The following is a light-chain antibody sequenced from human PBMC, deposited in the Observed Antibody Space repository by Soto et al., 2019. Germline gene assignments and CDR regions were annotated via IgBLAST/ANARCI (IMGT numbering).Light chain of an antibody. CDR3: QKYLRVPFT. Sequence: DIQMTQSPSSLSASAGDRVTITCRARQGIRNNLAWYQQKPGEVPKLLIYAASTLQSGVPSRFSGSGSGTDFTLTISSLQPEYVATYYFQKYLRVPFTVGAGTKVVI. V-gene: IGKV1-27*01. CDR2: AAS. J-gene: IGKJ3*01. CDR1: QGIRNN.